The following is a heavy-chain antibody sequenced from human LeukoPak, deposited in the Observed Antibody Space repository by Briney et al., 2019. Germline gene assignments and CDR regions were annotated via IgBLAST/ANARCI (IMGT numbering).Heavy chain of an antibody. D-gene: IGHD3-16*01. CDR1: GGSISSYY. Sequence: PSETLSLTCTVSGGSISSYYWSWIRQPPGKGLEWIGYIYYSGSTNYNPSLKSRVTISVDTSKNQFSLKLSSVTAADTAVYYCARVGGGFPNWFDPWGQGTLVTVSS. CDR2: IYYSGST. V-gene: IGHV4-59*01. CDR3: ARVGGGFPNWFDP. J-gene: IGHJ5*02.